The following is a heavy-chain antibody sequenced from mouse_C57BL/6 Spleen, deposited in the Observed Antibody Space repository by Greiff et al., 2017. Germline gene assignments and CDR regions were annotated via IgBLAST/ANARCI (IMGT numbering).Heavy chain of an antibody. CDR3: ARWDTTVVEAMEH. J-gene: IGHJ4*01. CDR2: FAPEDGET. CDR1: GFNIKDYY. D-gene: IGHD1-1*01. V-gene: IGHV14-2*01. Sequence: VQLQHSGAELVKPGASVKLSCTASGFNIKDYYMHWVKQRTEQGLEWIGRFAPEDGETKSAPNFLGKATITPDTSSNTAYLQLSSLTSEDAAVYYCARWDTTVVEAMEHWGQGTSVSVSS.